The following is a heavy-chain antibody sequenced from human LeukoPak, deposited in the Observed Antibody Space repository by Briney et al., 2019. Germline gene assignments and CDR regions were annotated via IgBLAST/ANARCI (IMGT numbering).Heavy chain of an antibody. J-gene: IGHJ3*02. V-gene: IGHV4-34*01. CDR1: GGSFSGYY. CDR2: INHSGST. D-gene: IGHD3-9*01. CDR3: ARSKEYYDILTGYSGRAFDI. Sequence: PSETLSLTCAVYGGSFSGYYWSWIRQPPGKRLEWIGEINHSGSTNYNPPLKSRVTISVDTSKNQFSLKLSSVTAADTAVYYCARSKEYYDILTGYSGRAFDIWGQGTMVTVSS.